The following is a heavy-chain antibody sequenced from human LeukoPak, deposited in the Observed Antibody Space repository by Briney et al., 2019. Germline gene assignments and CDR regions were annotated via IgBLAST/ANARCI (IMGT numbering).Heavy chain of an antibody. CDR1: GFTVSSNY. V-gene: IGHV3-66*01. CDR3: ARDSIYYDSSGYSWYFDL. J-gene: IGHJ2*01. D-gene: IGHD3-22*01. Sequence: GGSLRFSCAASGFTVSSNYMSWVRQAPGKGLEWVSVIYSGGSTYYADSVKGRFTISRDNSKNTRYLQMNSLRAEDTAVYYCARDSIYYDSSGYSWYFDLWGRGTLVTVSS. CDR2: IYSGGST.